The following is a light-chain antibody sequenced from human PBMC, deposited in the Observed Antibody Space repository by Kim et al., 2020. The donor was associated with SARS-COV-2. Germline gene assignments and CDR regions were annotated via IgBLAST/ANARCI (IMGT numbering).Light chain of an antibody. Sequence: WFQQRPGSPPQFLLKYKSDSDIEKGSGVPSRFSGYKDASANAGILLISGLHSEDEADYYCMIWYSGGWLFAGGTKLTVL. CDR3: MIWYSGGWL. CDR2: YKSDSDI. V-gene: IGLV5-45*01. J-gene: IGLJ3*02.